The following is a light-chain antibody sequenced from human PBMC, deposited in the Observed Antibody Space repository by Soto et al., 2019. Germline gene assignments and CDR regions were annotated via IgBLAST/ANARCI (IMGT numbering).Light chain of an antibody. CDR3: CSYAGSSVI. J-gene: IGLJ2*01. CDR2: DVS. V-gene: IGLV2-11*01. CDR1: SSDVGGYNY. Sequence: QSALTQPRSVSGSPGQSVTISCTGTSSDVGGYNYVSWYQQHPGKAPKLMIYDVSKRPSGVPDRFAGSKSGNTASLNISGLQAEDEADYYCCSYAGSSVIVGGGTKLTVL.